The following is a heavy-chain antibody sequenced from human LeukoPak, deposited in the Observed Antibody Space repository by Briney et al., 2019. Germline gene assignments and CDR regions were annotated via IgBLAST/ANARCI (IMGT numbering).Heavy chain of an antibody. CDR1: GFTFSNYW. D-gene: IGHD2-21*02. V-gene: IGHV3-23*01. J-gene: IGHJ3*02. CDR2: ISGSGGRT. Sequence: GGALRLPCAASGFTFSNYWMDRVRQAPGEGVVWVSAISGSGGRTYYADSVKGRFTISRDNSKNTLYLQMNSLRAEDTAVYYCAKAFSHIVVVTANDAFDIWGQGTMVTVSS. CDR3: AKAFSHIVVVTANDAFDI.